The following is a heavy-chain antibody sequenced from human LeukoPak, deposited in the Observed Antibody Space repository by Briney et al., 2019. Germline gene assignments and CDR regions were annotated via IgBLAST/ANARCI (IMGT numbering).Heavy chain of an antibody. CDR3: AATRGVIPYYFDY. Sequence: GGSLRLSCAASGFTFHIYAMNWVRQAPGKGLDWVSTISVIGGTTYYADSVKGRFTISRDDSKNTLYLQMDSLRAEDTALYYCAATRGVIPYYFDYWGQGTLVTVSS. CDR1: GFTFHIYA. D-gene: IGHD3-3*01. V-gene: IGHV3-23*01. CDR2: ISVIGGTT. J-gene: IGHJ4*02.